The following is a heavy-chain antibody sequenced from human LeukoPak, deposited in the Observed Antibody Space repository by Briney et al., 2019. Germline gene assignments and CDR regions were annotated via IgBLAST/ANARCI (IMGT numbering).Heavy chain of an antibody. CDR2: IYYSGTT. CDR3: ARHNRGLGQLGSYLKTEVDY. Sequence: SETLSLTCTVSAGSISSSSYYWGWTRQPPGKGLEWTGSIYYSGTTYYNPSLKSRVTISVDTSKNQFSLEVTSVTATDTAVYYCARHNRGLGQLGSYLKTEVDYWGQGTLVTVSS. J-gene: IGHJ4*02. V-gene: IGHV4-39*01. CDR1: AGSISSSSYY. D-gene: IGHD3-16*02.